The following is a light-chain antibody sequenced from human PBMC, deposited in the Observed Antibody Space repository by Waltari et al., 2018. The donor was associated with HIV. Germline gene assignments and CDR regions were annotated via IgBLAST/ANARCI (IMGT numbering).Light chain of an antibody. CDR2: AAS. V-gene: IGKV1-6*01. Sequence: AIQMIQSPSSLSAAGGDSGTISRRSSQGIRNNLGWYQQKSGKAPKHLIYAASALHNGIASRFSGSASGTDFTLTFSSVQPEDFATYYCLQDYKAPYTFGQGTKLEIK. CDR1: QGIRNN. J-gene: IGKJ2*01. CDR3: LQDYKAPYT.